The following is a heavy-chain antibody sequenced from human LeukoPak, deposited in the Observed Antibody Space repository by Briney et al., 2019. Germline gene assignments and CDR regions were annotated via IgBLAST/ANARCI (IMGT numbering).Heavy chain of an antibody. CDR1: GGTFSSYA. CDR3: ARMWDSSGWSSTASKDY. Sequence: SVKVSCKASGGTFSSYAISWVRQAPGQGLEWMGRIIPILGIANYAQKFQGRVTITADKSTSTAYMELSSLRSEDTAVYYCARMWDSSGWSSTASKDYWGQGTLVTVSS. V-gene: IGHV1-69*04. J-gene: IGHJ4*02. D-gene: IGHD6-19*01. CDR2: IIPILGIA.